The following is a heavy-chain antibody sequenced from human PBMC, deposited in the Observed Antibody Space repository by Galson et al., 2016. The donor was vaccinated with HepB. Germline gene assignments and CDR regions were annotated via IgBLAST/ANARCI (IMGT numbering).Heavy chain of an antibody. V-gene: IGHV3-48*02. D-gene: IGHD2-2*01. Sequence: SLRLSCAVSGFTFSSFSMNWVRQAPGKGLEWVSYISSSSDTIYYADSVKGRFTISRDNAKNSLYLQMNSLRDGDTAVYYCARGYCSTSPCGMDVWGQGTTVTVSS. CDR3: ARGYCSTSPCGMDV. J-gene: IGHJ6*02. CDR2: ISSSSDTI. CDR1: GFTFSSFS.